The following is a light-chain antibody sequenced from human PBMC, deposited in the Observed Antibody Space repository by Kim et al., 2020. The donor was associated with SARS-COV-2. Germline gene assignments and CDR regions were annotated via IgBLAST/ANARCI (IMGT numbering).Light chain of an antibody. CDR3: QAWDSSTVV. V-gene: IGLV3-1*01. CDR2: QDS. CDR1: KLGDKY. J-gene: IGLJ1*01. Sequence: SHELTQPPSVSVSPGQTASITCSGDKLGDKYACWYQQKPGQSPVLVIYQDSKRPSGIPERFSGSNSGNTATLTISGTQAMDEADYYCQAWDSSTVVFGTG.